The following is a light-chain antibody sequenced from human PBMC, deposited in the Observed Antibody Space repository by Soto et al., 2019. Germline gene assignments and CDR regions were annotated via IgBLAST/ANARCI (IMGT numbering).Light chain of an antibody. J-gene: IGLJ1*01. CDR3: SSYAGNNIYV. CDR2: DVN. V-gene: IGLV2-8*01. Sequence: QSALTQPPSASGSPGQSVTISCTGSSSDVGAYNYVAWYQKRPGKAPKLMISDVNKRPSGVPDRFSGSKSGNTASLTVSGLQAEDEADYYCSSYAGNNIYVFGAGTKVTVL. CDR1: SSDVGAYNY.